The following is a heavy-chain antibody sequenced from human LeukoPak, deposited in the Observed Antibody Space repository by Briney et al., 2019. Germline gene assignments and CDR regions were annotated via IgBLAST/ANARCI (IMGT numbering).Heavy chain of an antibody. Sequence: KPGGSLRLSCAASGFTVSSNYMSWVRQAPGKGLEWVSFISSGSSAIYHADSVKGRFTISRDNAKNSLFLQMNSLRAEDTAVHYCARDSSSSWYTYWGQGTLVTVSS. CDR1: GFTVSSNY. CDR2: ISSGSSAI. CDR3: ARDSSSSWYTY. D-gene: IGHD6-13*01. V-gene: IGHV3-48*04. J-gene: IGHJ4*02.